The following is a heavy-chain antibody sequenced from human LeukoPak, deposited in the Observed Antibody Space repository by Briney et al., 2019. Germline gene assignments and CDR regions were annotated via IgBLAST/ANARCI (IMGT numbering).Heavy chain of an antibody. Sequence: GGSLRLSCAASGFTFSSYEMNWVRQAPGKGLEWVSYISSSGITIYYADSVKGRFTISRDNAKNSLYLQMNSLRAEDTAVYYCARAPMYYFDYWGQGTLVTVSS. V-gene: IGHV3-48*03. CDR1: GFTFSSYE. CDR2: ISSSGITI. D-gene: IGHD2-8*01. J-gene: IGHJ4*02. CDR3: ARAPMYYFDY.